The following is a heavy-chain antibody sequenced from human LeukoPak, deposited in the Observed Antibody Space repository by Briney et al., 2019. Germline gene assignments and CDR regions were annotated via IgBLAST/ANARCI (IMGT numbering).Heavy chain of an antibody. J-gene: IGHJ4*02. D-gene: IGHD1-26*01. CDR3: ARDLDVETSGSYSFDY. CDR1: GFTFDDYA. V-gene: IGHV3-9*01. Sequence: PGGSLRLSCAASGFTFDDYAMHWVRQAPGKGLEWVSGISWNSGSIGYADSVKGRFTISRDNAKNSLYLQMNSLRAEDTALYYCARDLDVETSGSYSFDYWGQGTLVTVSS. CDR2: ISWNSGSI.